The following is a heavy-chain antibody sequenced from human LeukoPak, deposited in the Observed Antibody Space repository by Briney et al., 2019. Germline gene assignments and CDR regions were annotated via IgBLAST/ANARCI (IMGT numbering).Heavy chain of an antibody. Sequence: GESLKISCKGSGYRFTNYWIGWVRQMPGKGLEGMGIIYPSDSDTRYSPSFQGQVTISADKSISSAYLQWSSLRASDTAMYYCARQLVARETNGSRKYYKVGFDPWGQGTPVTVSS. V-gene: IGHV5-51*01. CDR2: IYPSDSDT. CDR3: ARQLVARETNGSRKYYKVGFDP. D-gene: IGHD3-10*01. J-gene: IGHJ5*02. CDR1: GYRFTNYW.